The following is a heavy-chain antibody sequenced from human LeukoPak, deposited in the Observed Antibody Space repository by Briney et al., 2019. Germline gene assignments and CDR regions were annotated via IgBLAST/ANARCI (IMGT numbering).Heavy chain of an antibody. D-gene: IGHD3-9*01. V-gene: IGHV3-30*04. CDR2: ISYDGSNK. CDR3: ARDPTYYDILTGSS. CDR1: GFTFSRSA. J-gene: IGHJ4*02. Sequence: GGSLRLSCAASGFTFSRSAMHWVRQAPGKGLEWVAVISYDGSNKYYADSVKGRFTISRDNSKNTLYLQMNSLRAEDTAVYYCARDPTYYDILTGSSWGQGTLVTVSS.